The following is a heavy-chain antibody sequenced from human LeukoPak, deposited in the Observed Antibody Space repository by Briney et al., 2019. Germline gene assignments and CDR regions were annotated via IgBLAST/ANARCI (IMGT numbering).Heavy chain of an antibody. Sequence: ASVKVSCKTSGYSFLNYGISWVRQAPGQGLEWMGWISAYNGNTNYAQKLQGRVTMTTDTSTSTAYMELRSLRSDDTAVYYCARVARYCSGGSCYPVHDAFDIWGQGTMVTVSS. D-gene: IGHD2-15*01. CDR2: ISAYNGNT. CDR3: ARVARYCSGGSCYPVHDAFDI. V-gene: IGHV1-18*01. CDR1: GYSFLNYG. J-gene: IGHJ3*02.